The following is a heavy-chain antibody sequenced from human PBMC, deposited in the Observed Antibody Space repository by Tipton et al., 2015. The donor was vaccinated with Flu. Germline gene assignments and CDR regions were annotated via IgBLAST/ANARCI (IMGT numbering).Heavy chain of an antibody. Sequence: TLSLTCAVYGGSFSGYYWSWIRQPPGKGLEWIGEINHSGSTNYNPSLKSRVTISVDTSKNQFSLKLSPVTAADTAVYYCARGLYSSSPQSPFDYWGQGTLVTVSS. V-gene: IGHV4-34*01. D-gene: IGHD6-6*01. CDR3: ARGLYSSSPQSPFDY. CDR2: INHSGST. CDR1: GGSFSGYY. J-gene: IGHJ4*02.